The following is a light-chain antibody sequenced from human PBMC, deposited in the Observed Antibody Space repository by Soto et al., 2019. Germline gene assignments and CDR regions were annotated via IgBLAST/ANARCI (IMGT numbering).Light chain of an antibody. V-gene: IGLV1-47*02. CDR3: AAWDDSMNMV. CDR2: SNN. J-gene: IGLJ2*01. Sequence: QSVLTQPPSASGTPGQRVTISCSGSSSNIGNNYVYWYQHLPGTAPKLLIYSNNQRPSGVPDRFSASKSGSSASLAISGLRSEDEADYYCAAWDDSMNMVLGGGTKVNVL. CDR1: SSNIGNNY.